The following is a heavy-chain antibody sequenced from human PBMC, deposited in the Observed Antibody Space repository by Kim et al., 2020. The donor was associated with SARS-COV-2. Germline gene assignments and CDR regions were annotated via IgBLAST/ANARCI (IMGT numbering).Heavy chain of an antibody. CDR1: GFTFSSYD. CDR3: ARLYYYYGMDV. CDR2: IGTAGDT. Sequence: GGSLRLSCAASGFTFSSYDMHWVRQATGKGLEWVSAIGTAGDTYYPGSVKGRFTISRENATNSLYLQMNSLRAGDTAVYYCARLYYYYGMDVWGQGTTLTVSS. V-gene: IGHV3-13*01. J-gene: IGHJ6*02.